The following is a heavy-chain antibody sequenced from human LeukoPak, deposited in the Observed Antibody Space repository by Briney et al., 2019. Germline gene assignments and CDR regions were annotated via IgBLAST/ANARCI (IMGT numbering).Heavy chain of an antibody. V-gene: IGHV4-4*07. Sequence: SETLSLTCTVSGDSIDNFYWNWIRQPAGKRPEWIGRIYASGSAHYNPSLKSRVTMSIDTSKTQFSLKLTSVTAADTAVYYCARDPFRSSFDSWGQGTLVTVSS. D-gene: IGHD1-26*01. CDR3: ARDPFRSSFDS. CDR2: IYASGSA. J-gene: IGHJ4*02. CDR1: GDSIDNFY.